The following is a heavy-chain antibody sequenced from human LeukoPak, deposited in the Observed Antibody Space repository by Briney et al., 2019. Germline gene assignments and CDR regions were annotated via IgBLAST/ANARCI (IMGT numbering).Heavy chain of an antibody. CDR1: GGSISSYY. CDR2: IYYSGST. Sequence: SETLSLTCTVSGGSISSYYWSWIRQPPGKGLEWIGYIYYSGSTNYNPSLKSRVTISVDTSKNQFSLKLSSVTAADTAVYYCARELGYCSSTSCSSDWFDPWGQGTLVTASS. CDR3: ARELGYCSSTSCSSDWFDP. D-gene: IGHD2-2*01. J-gene: IGHJ5*02. V-gene: IGHV4-59*01.